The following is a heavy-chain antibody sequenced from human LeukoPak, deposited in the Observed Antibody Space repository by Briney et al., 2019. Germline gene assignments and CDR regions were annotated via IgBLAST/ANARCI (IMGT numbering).Heavy chain of an antibody. Sequence: KPGGSLRLSCAASGFTFSSYSMNWVRQAPGKGLEWVSSISSSSSYIYYSDSVKGRFTISRDNAKNSLYQQMNSLRAEDTAVYYCARDRILTGYHMDVWGQGTTVTVSS. CDR2: ISSSSSYI. CDR3: ARDRILTGYHMDV. V-gene: IGHV3-21*01. D-gene: IGHD3-9*01. CDR1: GFTFSSYS. J-gene: IGHJ6*02.